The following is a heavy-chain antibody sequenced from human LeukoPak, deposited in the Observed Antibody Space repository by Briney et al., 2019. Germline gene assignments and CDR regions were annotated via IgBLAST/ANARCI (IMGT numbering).Heavy chain of an antibody. J-gene: IGHJ4*02. D-gene: IGHD3-10*01. V-gene: IGHV4-4*07. CDR2: IYTIGRT. CDR3: ARSAGTYLHHDY. Sequence: PSETLSLTCTVSGGSISSYYWSWIRQPAGKGLEWIGRIYTIGRTNYNPSLKSRVTMSVDTSKNQFSLKLSSVTAADTAMYYCARSAGTYLHHDYWGQGTLVTVSS. CDR1: GGSISSYY.